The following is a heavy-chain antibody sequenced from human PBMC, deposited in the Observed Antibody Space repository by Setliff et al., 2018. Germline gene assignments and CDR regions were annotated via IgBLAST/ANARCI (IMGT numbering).Heavy chain of an antibody. D-gene: IGHD3-16*01. V-gene: IGHV4-39*06. Sequence: SETLSLTCSVSGGSISSGSYYWGWIRQSPGKGLEWIGSMYYSGSTYYNPSLKGRVNMSVDTSNNQFVLNLKAVTAADTAVYYCARDRTAYTYGLDVWGQGTTVTVSS. J-gene: IGHJ6*02. CDR1: GGSISSGSYY. CDR3: ARDRTAYTYGLDV. CDR2: MYYSGST.